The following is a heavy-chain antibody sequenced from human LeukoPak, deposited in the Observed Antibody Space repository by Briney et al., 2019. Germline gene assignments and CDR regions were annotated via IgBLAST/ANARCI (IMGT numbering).Heavy chain of an antibody. D-gene: IGHD6-19*01. CDR3: ARGSQGIAVAGTPFDGMDV. J-gene: IGHJ6*02. Sequence: PGVSLRLSCAASGFTLSTYGMLWVRQARGKGLEWVAMISHDGNSKQYADFAKGRFTISRDNSKNTLYLQMNSLRAEDTAVYYCARGSQGIAVAGTPFDGMDVWGQGTTVTVSS. CDR1: GFTLSTYG. CDR2: ISHDGNSK. V-gene: IGHV3-30*03.